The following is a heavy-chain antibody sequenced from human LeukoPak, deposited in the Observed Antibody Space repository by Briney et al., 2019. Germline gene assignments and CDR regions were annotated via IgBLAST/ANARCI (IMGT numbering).Heavy chain of an antibody. Sequence: SETLSLTCTVSGGSISSGSYYWSWIRQPAGKGLEWIGRIYSSGSTSYNPSLKSRVTISLDTSKNQFSLKLSSVTAADTAVYYCASADYSNPPHYYYYMDVWGKGTTVTVSS. D-gene: IGHD4-11*01. CDR2: IYSSGST. V-gene: IGHV4-61*02. CDR1: GGSISSGSYY. J-gene: IGHJ6*03. CDR3: ASADYSNPPHYYYYMDV.